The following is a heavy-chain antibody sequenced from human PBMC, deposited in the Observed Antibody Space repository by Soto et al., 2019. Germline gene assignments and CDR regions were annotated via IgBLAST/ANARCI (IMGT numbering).Heavy chain of an antibody. CDR3: ARDGDDGDCGHDY. CDR2: IWYDGSNK. CDR1: GFTFSSYG. V-gene: IGHV3-33*01. J-gene: IGHJ4*02. D-gene: IGHD4-17*01. Sequence: QVQLVESGGGVVQPGRSLRLSCAASGFTFSSYGMHWVRQAPGKGLEWVAVIWYDGSNKYYADSVKGRFTISRDNSKNTLYLQMNSLRAEDTAVYYCARDGDDGDCGHDYWGQGTLVTVSS.